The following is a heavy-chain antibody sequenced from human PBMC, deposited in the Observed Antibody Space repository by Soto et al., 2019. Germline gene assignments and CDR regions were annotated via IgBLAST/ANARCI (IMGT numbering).Heavy chain of an antibody. CDR2: ISSSSSYI. CDR1: GFTFSSYS. J-gene: IGHJ3*02. V-gene: IGHV3-21*01. Sequence: GGSLSLSCAASGFTFSSYSMNWVRQAPGKGLEWVSSISSSSSYIYYADSVKGRFTISRDNAKNSLYLQMHSLRADDAAVDYCARVGISARHAFDIWGQGTMVTVSS. D-gene: IGHD6-6*01. CDR3: ARVGISARHAFDI.